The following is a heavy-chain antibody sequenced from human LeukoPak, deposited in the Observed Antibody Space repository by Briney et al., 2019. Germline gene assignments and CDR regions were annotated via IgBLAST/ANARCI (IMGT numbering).Heavy chain of an antibody. CDR3: ARMGGYSGYATH. D-gene: IGHD5-12*01. Sequence: PSETLSLTCTVSGGSISSYYWSWFRQPPGKGLEWIGYILYSGTTNSNPSLKSRVTISVDTSKNQISLKLSSVTAADTAVYYCARMGGYSGYATHWGQGTLVTVSS. V-gene: IGHV4-59*08. CDR2: ILYSGTT. J-gene: IGHJ4*02. CDR1: GGSISSYY.